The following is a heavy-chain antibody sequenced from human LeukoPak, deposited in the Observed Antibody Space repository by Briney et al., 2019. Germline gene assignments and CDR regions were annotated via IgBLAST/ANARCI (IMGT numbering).Heavy chain of an antibody. CDR1: GGTFSSYA. Sequence: SVKVSCKASGGTFSSYAISWVRQAPGQGLEWMGRIIPIFGTANYAQKFQGRVTITTGESTSTAYMELSSLRSEDTAVYYCARGRTGSSGWYGYWGQGTLVTVSS. CDR2: IIPIFGTA. J-gene: IGHJ4*02. V-gene: IGHV1-69*05. CDR3: ARGRTGSSGWYGY. D-gene: IGHD6-19*01.